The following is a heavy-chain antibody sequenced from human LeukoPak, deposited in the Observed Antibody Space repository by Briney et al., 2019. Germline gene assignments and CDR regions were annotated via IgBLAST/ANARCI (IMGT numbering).Heavy chain of an antibody. CDR2: VIPIFGTA. J-gene: IGHJ6*02. D-gene: IGHD6-13*01. V-gene: IGHV1-69*13. Sequence: SVKVSCKASGGTFSSYAISWVRQAPGQGLEWMGGVIPIFGTANYVQKFQGRVTITADESTSTAYMELSSLRSEDTAVYYCARVYVGIGRVAAAGRDYYYYGMDVWGQGTTVTVSS. CDR1: GGTFSSYA. CDR3: ARVYVGIGRVAAAGRDYYYYGMDV.